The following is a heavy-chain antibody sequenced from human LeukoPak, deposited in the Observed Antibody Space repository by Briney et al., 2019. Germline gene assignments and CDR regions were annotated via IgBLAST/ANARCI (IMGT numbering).Heavy chain of an antibody. CDR2: ISGNNDNP. J-gene: IGHJ4*02. CDR1: GYTFSNFG. D-gene: IGHD1-26*01. V-gene: IGHV1-18*01. CDR3: ARDGTSADDY. Sequence: GASVRVSCKTSGYTFSNFGINWVRQAPGPGLEWMGWISGNNDNPNYGQKFQGRFTVTTDSSTSTAYMELRNLTFDDTAVYYCARDGTSADDYWGQGTLVTVSS.